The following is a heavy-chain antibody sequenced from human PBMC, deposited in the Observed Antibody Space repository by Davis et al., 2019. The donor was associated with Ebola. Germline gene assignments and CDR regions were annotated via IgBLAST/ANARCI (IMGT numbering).Heavy chain of an antibody. J-gene: IGHJ5*02. V-gene: IGHV3-23*01. CDR1: GFTFSSYA. CDR2: ISGSGGST. Sequence: PGGSLRLSCAASGFTFSSYAMSWVRQAPGKGLEWVSAISGSGGSTYYADSVKGRFTISRDNSKNTLYLQMNSLRAEDTAVYYCASYPYSSSWYNWFDPWGQGTLVTVSS. D-gene: IGHD6-13*01. CDR3: ASYPYSSSWYNWFDP.